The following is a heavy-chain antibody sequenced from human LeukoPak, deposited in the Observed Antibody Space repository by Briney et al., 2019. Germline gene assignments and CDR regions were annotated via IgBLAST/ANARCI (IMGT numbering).Heavy chain of an antibody. CDR3: AKGVGATFDAFDI. J-gene: IGHJ3*02. Sequence: GGSLRLSCAASGFTFDDYVMHWVRQAPGKGLEWVSGISWNSGSIGYADSVKGRFTISRDNAKNSLYLQMNSLRAEDTALYYCAKGVGATFDAFDIWGQGTMVTVSS. V-gene: IGHV3-9*01. CDR2: ISWNSGSI. D-gene: IGHD1-26*01. CDR1: GFTFDDYV.